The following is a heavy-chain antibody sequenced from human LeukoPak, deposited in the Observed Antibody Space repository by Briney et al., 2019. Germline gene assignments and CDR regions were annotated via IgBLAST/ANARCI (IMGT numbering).Heavy chain of an antibody. Sequence: GGSLRLSCAASGFPFGTYSMNWVRQAPGKGLEWVSFISGTSATIYYADSVKGRFTISRDNAKNSLYLQMNSLRAEDTAVYYCARIRTGYYSDTWGQGALVTVSS. J-gene: IGHJ4*02. V-gene: IGHV3-48*04. D-gene: IGHD3/OR15-3a*01. CDR1: GFPFGTYS. CDR3: ARIRTGYYSDT. CDR2: ISGTSATI.